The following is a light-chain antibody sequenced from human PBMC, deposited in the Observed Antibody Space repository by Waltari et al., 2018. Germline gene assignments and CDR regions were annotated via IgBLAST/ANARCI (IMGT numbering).Light chain of an antibody. V-gene: IGKV1-12*01. J-gene: IGKJ4*01. CDR2: ETS. CDR1: QAILRW. CDR3: QQADRLPLT. Sequence: DIQMTQPPTSVSASGGDSVTISCRASQAILRWLAWYQHKPGKAPKLPISETSGLESGVPSRFSGRGSGTDFTLTISSLQPEDFATYYCQQADRLPLTFGGGTKVEIK.